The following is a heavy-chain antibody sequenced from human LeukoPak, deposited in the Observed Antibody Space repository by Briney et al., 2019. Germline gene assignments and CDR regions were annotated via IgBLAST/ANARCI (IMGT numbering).Heavy chain of an antibody. Sequence: PSETLSLTCTVSGGSISSYYWDWIRQPPGKGLEWIGSIYYSGSTYYNPSLKSRVTISVDTSKNQFSLKLSSVTAADTAVYYCARDTGRVPFDYWGQGTLVTVSS. CDR1: GGSISSYY. J-gene: IGHJ4*02. V-gene: IGHV4-39*07. CDR3: ARDTGRVPFDY. D-gene: IGHD2-8*02. CDR2: IYYSGST.